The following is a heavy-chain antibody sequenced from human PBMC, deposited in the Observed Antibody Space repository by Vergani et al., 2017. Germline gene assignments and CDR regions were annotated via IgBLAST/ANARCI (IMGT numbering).Heavy chain of an antibody. D-gene: IGHD2-2*01. V-gene: IGHV3-66*01. CDR3: ASGCSSTSCYVPSPYYYYGMDV. J-gene: IGHJ6*02. CDR2: IYSGGST. CDR1: GFTVSSNY. Sequence: EVQLVESGGGLVQPGGSLRLSCAASGFTVSSNYMSWVRQAPGKGLEWVSVIYSGGSTYYADCVKGRFTISRDNSKNTLYLQMNSLRAEDTAVYYCASGCSSTSCYVPSPYYYYGMDVWGQGTTVTVSS.